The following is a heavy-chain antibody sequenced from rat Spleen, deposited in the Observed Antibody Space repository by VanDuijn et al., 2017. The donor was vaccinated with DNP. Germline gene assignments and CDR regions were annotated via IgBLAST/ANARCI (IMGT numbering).Heavy chain of an antibody. CDR3: ARAKYSSHYWYFDF. CDR2: ITSSGSDT. J-gene: IGHJ1*01. Sequence: EVQLVETGGGLVQPGRSLKLSCVASGFTFSSYWMTWIRQVPGKGLEWFASITSSGSDTYYPDSVKGRFTISRDNARNTLYLQMNSLRSEDTATYYCARAKYSSHYWYFDFWGPGTMVTVSS. V-gene: IGHV5-31*01. D-gene: IGHD1-2*01. CDR1: GFTFSSYW.